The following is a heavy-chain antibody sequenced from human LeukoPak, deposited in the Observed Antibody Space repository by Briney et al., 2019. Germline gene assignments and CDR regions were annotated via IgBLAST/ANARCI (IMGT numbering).Heavy chain of an antibody. D-gene: IGHD4-11*01. Sequence: GGSLRLSCAASGFTFSSLWMHWVRQAPGKGLVWVSRINSDGKITIYADSVKGRFTISRDNAKNTLYLQMNSLRAEDTAVYYCARERSVMQLFSGLQDDAFDIWGQGTMVTVSS. V-gene: IGHV3-74*01. CDR3: ARERSVMQLFSGLQDDAFDI. CDR2: INSDGKIT. CDR1: GFTFSSLW. J-gene: IGHJ3*02.